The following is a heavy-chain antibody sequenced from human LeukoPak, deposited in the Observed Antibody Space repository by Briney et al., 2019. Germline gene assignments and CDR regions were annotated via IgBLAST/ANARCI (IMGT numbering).Heavy chain of an antibody. J-gene: IGHJ4*02. D-gene: IGHD2-2*02. CDR3: AIYTNSAAGY. Sequence: PSETLSLTCTVYGGSISSSIYHGGWIRQPPGKGLEWIGTIYHTGTTHYNPSLKSRVTISVDTSRNQFSLTLNSMTAADTAVYYCAIYTNSAAGYWGQGALVAVSS. V-gene: IGHV4-39*01. CDR2: IYHTGTT. CDR1: GGSISSSIYH.